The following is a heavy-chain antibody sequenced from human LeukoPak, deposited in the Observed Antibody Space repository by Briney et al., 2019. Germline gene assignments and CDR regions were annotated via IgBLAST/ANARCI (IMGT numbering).Heavy chain of an antibody. Sequence: PGGSLRLSCAASGFTFSSYAMSWVRQAPGKGLEWVSAISGNGGATYYADSVKGRFTISRDNSKNTLYLQMNSLRAEDTAVYYCAKPRDYYGPFAYWGQGTLVTAPS. D-gene: IGHD3-10*01. CDR3: AKPRDYYGPFAY. V-gene: IGHV3-23*01. J-gene: IGHJ4*02. CDR1: GFTFSSYA. CDR2: ISGNGGAT.